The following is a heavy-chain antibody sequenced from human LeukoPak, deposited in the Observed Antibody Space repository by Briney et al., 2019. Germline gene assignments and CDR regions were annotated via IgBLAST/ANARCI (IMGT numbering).Heavy chain of an antibody. CDR3: ARDNPPDY. CDR1: GFTFDDYA. CDR2: IKQDGSEK. J-gene: IGHJ4*02. Sequence: GGSLRLSCAASGFTFDDYAMHWVRQAPGKGLEWVANIKQDGSEKSYVESVRGRFTISRDNAKNSLYLQLNSLRAEDTALYYCARDNPPDYWGQGTLVTVSS. V-gene: IGHV3-7*03.